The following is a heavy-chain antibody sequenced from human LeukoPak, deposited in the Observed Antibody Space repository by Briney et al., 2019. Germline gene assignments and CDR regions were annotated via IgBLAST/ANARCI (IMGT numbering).Heavy chain of an antibody. Sequence: ASVKVSCKSSGYTFTGHYLYWVRPAPGQGLEWMGWISAGNGNTKYSQNFQGRVTFISNTSATTAFMELSSLRSEDAAVYYCARDSGSGNNDYWGQGTLVTVSS. J-gene: IGHJ4*02. D-gene: IGHD1-26*01. CDR1: GYTFTGHY. CDR3: ARDSGSGNNDY. CDR2: ISAGNGNT. V-gene: IGHV1-3*01.